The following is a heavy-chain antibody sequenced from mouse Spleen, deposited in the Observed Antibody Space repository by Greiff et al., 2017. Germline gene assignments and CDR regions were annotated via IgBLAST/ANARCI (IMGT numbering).Heavy chain of an antibody. CDR2: IYPRDGST. V-gene: IGHV1-85*01. CDR1: GYTFTSYD. CDR3: ARIHFDY. Sequence: VHLVESGPELVKPGASVKLSCKASGYTFTSYDINWVKQRPGQGLEWIGWIYPRDGSTKYNEKFKGKATLTVDTSSSTAYMELHSLTSEDSAVYFCARIHFDYWGQGTTLTVSS. J-gene: IGHJ2*01.